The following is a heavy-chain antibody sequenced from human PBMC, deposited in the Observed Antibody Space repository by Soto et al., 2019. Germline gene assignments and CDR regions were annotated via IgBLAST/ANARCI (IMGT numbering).Heavy chain of an antibody. V-gene: IGHV1-58*02. J-gene: IGHJ3*02. CDR1: GFTFTSSA. CDR2: IVVGSGNT. Sequence: ASVKVSCKASGFTFTSSAMQWVRQARGQRLEWIGWIVVGSGNTNYAQKFQERVTITRDMSTSTAYMELSSLRSEDTAVYYCAAALDIVVVTEGAFDIWGQGTMVTVSS. D-gene: IGHD2-21*02. CDR3: AAALDIVVVTEGAFDI.